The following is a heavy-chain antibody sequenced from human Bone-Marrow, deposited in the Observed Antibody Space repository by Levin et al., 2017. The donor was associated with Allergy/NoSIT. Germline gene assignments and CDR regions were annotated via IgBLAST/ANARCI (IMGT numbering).Heavy chain of an antibody. CDR2: IWYDGSNK. CDR3: ACDAFITMVRGYLDY. Sequence: LSLTCAASGFTFSNYGMHWVRQAPGKGLEWVAVIWYDGSNKNYAESVKGRFTISRDNSRNTLYLQMNILRAEDTALYYCACDAFITMVRGYLDYWGQGALVTVSS. V-gene: IGHV3-33*01. J-gene: IGHJ4*02. D-gene: IGHD3-10*01. CDR1: GFTFSNYG.